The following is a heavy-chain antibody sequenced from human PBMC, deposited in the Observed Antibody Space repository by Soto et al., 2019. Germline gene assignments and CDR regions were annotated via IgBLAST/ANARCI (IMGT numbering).Heavy chain of an antibody. J-gene: IGHJ3*02. D-gene: IGHD3-22*01. Sequence: PSQTLSLTCAISGDSVSSNSAAWNWIRQSPSRGLEWLGRTYYRSKWYNDYAVSVKSRITINPDTSKNQFSLQLNSVTPEDTAVYYCARARDYYDSSGYYFNAFDIWGQGTMVTVSS. CDR3: ARARDYYDSSGYYFNAFDI. CDR2: TYYRSKWYN. V-gene: IGHV6-1*01. CDR1: GDSVSSNSAA.